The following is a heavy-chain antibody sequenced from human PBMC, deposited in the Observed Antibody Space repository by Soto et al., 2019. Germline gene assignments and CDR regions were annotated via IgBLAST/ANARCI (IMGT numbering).Heavy chain of an antibody. Sequence: QVQLVQSGGEVKKPGASVKVSCKATGYTFITYSITWVRQAPGQGLEWMGWISTYNGNTQHAQNLQGRVTLTTDTSTSTAYLELRSRRSDATASYYCAREGAHSTGWYDYFDQWGQGTLVTVSS. CDR3: AREGAHSTGWYDYFDQ. J-gene: IGHJ4*02. D-gene: IGHD6-13*01. V-gene: IGHV1-18*04. CDR1: GYTFITYS. CDR2: ISTYNGNT.